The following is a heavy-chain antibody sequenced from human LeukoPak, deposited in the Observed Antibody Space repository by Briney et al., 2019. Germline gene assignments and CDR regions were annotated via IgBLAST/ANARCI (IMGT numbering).Heavy chain of an antibody. CDR3: ARRAHLLGYCSGGSCYSGDYFEY. V-gene: IGHV4-61*02. CDR2: IYTSGST. J-gene: IGHJ4*02. CDR1: GGSISSGNYY. D-gene: IGHD2-15*01. Sequence: SQTLSLTCTVSGGSISSGNYYWSWIRQPAGKGLEWIGRIYTSGSTNYNPSLKSRVTISVDTSKNQFSLKLSSVTAADTAVYYCARRAHLLGYCSGGSCYSGDYFEYWGQGILVTVSS.